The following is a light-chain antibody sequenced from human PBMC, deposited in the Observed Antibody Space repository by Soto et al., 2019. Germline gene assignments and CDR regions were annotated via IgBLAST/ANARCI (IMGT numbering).Light chain of an antibody. CDR3: QQRSNWPPWT. V-gene: IGKV3-11*01. CDR1: QSVSSY. J-gene: IGKJ1*01. Sequence: EIVLTQSPATLSLSPGERATLSCRASQSVSSYLAWYQKKPGQAPRLLIYDASNRATGIPARFSGSGYGTDFTLTISGLEPEDFAVYYCQQRSNWPPWTFGQGTNVEIK. CDR2: DAS.